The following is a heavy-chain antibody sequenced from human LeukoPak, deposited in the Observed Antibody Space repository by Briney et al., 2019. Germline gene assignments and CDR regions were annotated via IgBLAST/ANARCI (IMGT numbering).Heavy chain of an antibody. V-gene: IGHV3-9*01. CDR3: ARDKGSGNPHWGMDV. J-gene: IGHJ6*02. CDR1: GCSFDDYA. Sequence: CRSLRLSCAASGCSFDDYAMHWVRQAPGKGPEWVSGIRWNSGSIGYADSVKGRFTIYRDNAKKSLYLQMNSLRAEDTALYYCARDKGSGNPHWGMDVWGQGTTVTVSS. D-gene: IGHD3-10*01. CDR2: IRWNSGSI.